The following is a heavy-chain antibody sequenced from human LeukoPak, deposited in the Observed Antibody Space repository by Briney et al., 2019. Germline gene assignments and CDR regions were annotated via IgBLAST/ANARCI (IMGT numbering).Heavy chain of an antibody. CDR2: IYSGGTT. CDR1: GFTASSNY. J-gene: IGHJ4*02. D-gene: IGHD3-16*01. Sequence: PGGSLRLSCAASGFTASSNYMSWVRQAPGKGLEWVSVIYSGGTTYYADSVKGRFTISRDNSKNTLYLQMNSLRAEDTAVYYCARVGDYVCKDWGQGTLVTVSS. V-gene: IGHV3-66*01. CDR3: ARVGDYVCKD.